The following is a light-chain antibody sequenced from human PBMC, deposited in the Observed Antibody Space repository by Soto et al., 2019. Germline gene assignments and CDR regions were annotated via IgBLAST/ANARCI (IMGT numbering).Light chain of an antibody. CDR2: GAS. Sequence: EIVMTQSPATLSVSPGERATLSCRASQSVSSNLAWYQQRPGQAPRLLIYGASTRATAIPARFSGSGSGTEFPLTISSLQSEYFAVYYCQQYNNWPLTFGGGTKVDI. V-gene: IGKV3-15*01. CDR3: QQYNNWPLT. J-gene: IGKJ4*01. CDR1: QSVSSN.